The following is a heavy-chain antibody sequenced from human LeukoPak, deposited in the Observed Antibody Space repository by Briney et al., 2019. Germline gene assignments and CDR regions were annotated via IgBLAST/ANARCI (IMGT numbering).Heavy chain of an antibody. CDR1: GFTFSSYW. J-gene: IGHJ4*02. CDR2: IKQDGSEK. V-gene: IGHV3-7*01. D-gene: IGHD3-10*01. CDR3: ARSCGSNLFRYGSGSYFDY. Sequence: GGSLRLSCAASGFTFSSYWMSWVRQAPGKGLEWVANIKQDGSEKYYVDSVKGRFTISRDNAKNSLYLQMNSLRAEDTAVYYCARSCGSNLFRYGSGSYFDYWGQGTLVTVSS.